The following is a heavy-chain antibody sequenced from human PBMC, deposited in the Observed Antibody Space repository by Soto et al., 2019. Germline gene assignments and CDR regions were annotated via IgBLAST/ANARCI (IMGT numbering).Heavy chain of an antibody. Sequence: QVTLKESGPVLVKPTETLTLTCTVSGFSLSTGRMGVIWIRQPPGKALEWLAHIFSDNERSYSTSMQGRLTISKDPSGSQVVLSMTNLDPVDTGTYYCVRMNADSYQFYYAMDVWGQGTTVTVSS. CDR3: VRMNADSYQFYYAMDV. J-gene: IGHJ6*02. CDR2: IFSDNER. D-gene: IGHD4-17*01. V-gene: IGHV2-26*01. CDR1: GFSLSTGRMG.